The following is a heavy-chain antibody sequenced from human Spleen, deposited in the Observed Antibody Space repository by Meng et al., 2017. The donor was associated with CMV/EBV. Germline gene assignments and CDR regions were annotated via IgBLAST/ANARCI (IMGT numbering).Heavy chain of an antibody. CDR1: GGSISSSSYY. J-gene: IGHJ6*02. CDR3: ARVSCSTTNCRNYDYFYDLDV. D-gene: IGHD2-2*01. CDR2: IYYSGST. V-gene: IGHV4-39*01. Sequence: SETLSLTCTVSGGSISSSSYYWGWIRQPPGKGLEWIGSIYYSGSTYYNPSLKSRVTISVDTSKNQFSLKLSSVTAADTAVYYCARVSCSTTNCRNYDYFYDLDVWGQGTTVTVSS.